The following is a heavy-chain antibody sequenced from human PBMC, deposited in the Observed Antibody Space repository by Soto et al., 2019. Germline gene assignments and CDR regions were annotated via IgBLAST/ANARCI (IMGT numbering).Heavy chain of an antibody. CDR2: VSENGDYT. D-gene: IGHD6-19*01. J-gene: IGHJ4*02. Sequence: EVQLLESGGGLVQPGGSLRLSCAASGFVFSNYGMTWVRQAPGKGLEWVSTVSENGDYTSYADSVKGRFTISRDNSKNTLYVQMNSMRAEDTAVYYCARPTAVRNFDYWGQGTLVTVSS. CDR3: ARPTAVRNFDY. V-gene: IGHV3-23*01. CDR1: GFVFSNYG.